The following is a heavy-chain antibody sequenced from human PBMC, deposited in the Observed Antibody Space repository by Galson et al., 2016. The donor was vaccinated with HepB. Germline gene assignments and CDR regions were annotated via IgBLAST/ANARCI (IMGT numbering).Heavy chain of an antibody. J-gene: IGHJ4*02. CDR3: ARGPDYGDWVDFLDC. V-gene: IGHV3-7*04. D-gene: IGHD4-17*01. Sequence: SLRLSCATSGFTFSSNWMSWVRQAPGKGLEWVANIKQDGTENYVDPVKGRFTISRDNAKNSLYLQMNSLRAEDTAAHYCARGPDYGDWVDFLDCWGQGTLVTVSS. CDR1: GFTFSSNW. CDR2: IKQDGTE.